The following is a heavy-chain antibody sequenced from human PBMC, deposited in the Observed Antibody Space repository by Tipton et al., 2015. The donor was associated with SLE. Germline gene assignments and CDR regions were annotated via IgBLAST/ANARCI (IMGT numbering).Heavy chain of an antibody. CDR1: GFTFSSYA. V-gene: IGHV3-30-3*01. CDR2: ISYDGSNK. CDR3: ARDRVGARGFDY. J-gene: IGHJ4*02. Sequence: SLRLSCAASGFTFSSYAMHWVRQAPGKGLEWVAVISYDGSNKYYADSVKGRFTISRDNSKNTLYLQMNSLRAEDTAVYYCARDRVGARGFDYWGQGTLVPVSS. D-gene: IGHD1-26*01.